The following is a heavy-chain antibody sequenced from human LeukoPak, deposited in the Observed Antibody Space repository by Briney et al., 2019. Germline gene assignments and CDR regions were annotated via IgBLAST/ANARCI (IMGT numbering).Heavy chain of an antibody. D-gene: IGHD6-19*01. CDR1: GFIFRSYG. V-gene: IGHV3-48*03. CDR3: ARDGKPVAVAAIDH. Sequence: GGSLRLSCAASGFIFRSYGMNWVRQAPGKGLEWISYIDSSGSTIYYADSAKGRFTMSRDNARNSLYLEMNSLRAEDTAVYYCARDGKPVAVAAIDHWGQGTLVAVSS. CDR2: IDSSGSTI. J-gene: IGHJ4*02.